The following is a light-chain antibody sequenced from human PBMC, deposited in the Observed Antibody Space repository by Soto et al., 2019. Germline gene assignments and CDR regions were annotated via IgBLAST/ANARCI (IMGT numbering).Light chain of an antibody. J-gene: IGKJ4*01. CDR3: QQYGSAPPLT. CDR2: DAL. V-gene: IGKV3-20*01. CDR1: QIISNRY. Sequence: EIVLTQSPDTLSLSPGETATLSCTSSQIISNRYLAWYQQTPGQAPRLLIYDALTRAPGIPDRFSGSGSGTDFTLTISRLEPEDFAVYYCQQYGSAPPLTFGGGTRVEIK.